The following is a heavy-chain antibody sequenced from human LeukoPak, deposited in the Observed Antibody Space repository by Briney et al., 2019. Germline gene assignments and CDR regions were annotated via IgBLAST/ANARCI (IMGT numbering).Heavy chain of an antibody. D-gene: IGHD3-3*01. V-gene: IGHV4-30-4*08. J-gene: IGHJ4*02. CDR3: ARVLAVFGVVIPRYYFDY. Sequence: SQTLSLTCTVSGGSISSGDYYWSWIRQPPGKGLEWIGYIYYSGSTYYNPSLKSRFTISVDTSKNQFSLKLSSVTAADTAVYYCARVLAVFGVVIPRYYFDYWGQGTLVTVSS. CDR2: IYYSGST. CDR1: GGSISSGDYY.